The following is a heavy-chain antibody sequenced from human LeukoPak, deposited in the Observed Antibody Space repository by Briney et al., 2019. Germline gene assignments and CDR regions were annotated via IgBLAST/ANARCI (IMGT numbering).Heavy chain of an antibody. J-gene: IGHJ4*02. Sequence: GGSLRLSCAASGFTFSSYWMSWVRQAPGKGLEWVANIKQDGSEKYYVDSVKGRFTISRANAKNSLYLQMNSLRAEDTAVYYCARVFRSTVTGEYYFDYWGQGTLVTVSS. CDR2: IKQDGSEK. CDR3: ARVFRSTVTGEYYFDY. V-gene: IGHV3-7*01. D-gene: IGHD4-11*01. CDR1: GFTFSSYW.